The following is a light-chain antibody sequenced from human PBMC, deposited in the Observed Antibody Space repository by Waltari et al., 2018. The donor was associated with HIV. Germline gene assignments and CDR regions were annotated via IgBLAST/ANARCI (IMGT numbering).Light chain of an antibody. Sequence: QSVLTQPPSASGTPGQRVTIPCSGSSSNIGSTTVNWYQQLPGTAPKLLIYSNNQRPSGVPDRFSGPKSGTSASLAISGLQSEDEADYYCAVWGDSLNGPVFGGGTKLTVL. V-gene: IGLV1-44*01. CDR2: SNN. J-gene: IGLJ2*01. CDR3: AVWGDSLNGPV. CDR1: SSNIGSTT.